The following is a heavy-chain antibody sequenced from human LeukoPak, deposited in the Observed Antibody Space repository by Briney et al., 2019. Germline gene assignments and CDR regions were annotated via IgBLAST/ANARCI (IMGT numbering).Heavy chain of an antibody. D-gene: IGHD2-8*01. CDR1: GVSISSYY. Sequence: SETLSLTCTVSGVSISSYYWSWIRQPPGKGLEWIAYMQYTGSTSYNPSLKSRVTISLDSSNSQLSLKLKSVTAADTAVYFCARVRRFNGPYNVYFDYWGQGTLVTVSS. CDR3: ARVRRFNGPYNVYFDY. J-gene: IGHJ4*02. CDR2: MQYTGST. V-gene: IGHV4-59*01.